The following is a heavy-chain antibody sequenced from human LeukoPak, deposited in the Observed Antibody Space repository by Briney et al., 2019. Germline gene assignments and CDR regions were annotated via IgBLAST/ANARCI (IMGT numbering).Heavy chain of an antibody. CDR1: GFTFSSYW. CDR3: ASTLYGSGSYYYYYYYYGMDV. J-gene: IGHJ6*02. D-gene: IGHD3-10*01. Sequence: GGSLRLSCAASGFTFSSYWMHWVRQAPGKGLVWVSSISSSSSYIYYADSVKGRFTISRDNAKNSLYLQMNSLRAEDTAVYYCASTLYGSGSYYYYYYYYGMDVWGQGTTVTVSS. CDR2: ISSSSSYI. V-gene: IGHV3-21*01.